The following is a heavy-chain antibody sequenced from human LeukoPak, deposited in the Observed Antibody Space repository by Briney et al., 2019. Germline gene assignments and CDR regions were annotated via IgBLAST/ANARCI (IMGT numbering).Heavy chain of an antibody. CDR2: ISDSDETT. V-gene: IGHV3-23*01. J-gene: IGHJ4*02. Sequence: GGSLRLSCAASGFTFSSYAMSWVRQAPGKGLEWVSAISDSDETTFYADSVKGRFTISRDRSKNTVNLEMNSLRVEDTALYYCAKEQGGGKPFDRWGQGTLVTVSS. D-gene: IGHD3-16*01. CDR1: GFTFSSYA. CDR3: AKEQGGGKPFDR.